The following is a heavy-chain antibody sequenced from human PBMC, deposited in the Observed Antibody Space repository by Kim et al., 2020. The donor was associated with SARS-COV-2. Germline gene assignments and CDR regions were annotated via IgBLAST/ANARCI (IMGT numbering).Heavy chain of an antibody. V-gene: IGHV3-11*04. Sequence: GGSLRLSCAAPGFTFSDYYMNWIRQVPGRGLEWVSYISRGGNTIYYADSVKGRFTISRDNAKNSLYLQMSSLRAEDTAVYYCARAGGYDMSFDNWGQGT. D-gene: IGHD5-12*01. CDR1: GFTFSDYY. CDR2: ISRGGNTI. CDR3: ARAGGYDMSFDN. J-gene: IGHJ4*02.